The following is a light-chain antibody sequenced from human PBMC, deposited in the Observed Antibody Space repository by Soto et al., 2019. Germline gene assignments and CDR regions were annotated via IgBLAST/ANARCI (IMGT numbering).Light chain of an antibody. CDR1: QSVSSSY. J-gene: IGKJ5*01. CDR3: QQYGSSLPIT. CDR2: GAS. V-gene: IGKV3-20*01. Sequence: EIVLMSSVGTLFLTQGERATLFCRASQSVSSSYLAWYQQKPGQAPRLLIYGASSRATGIPDRFSGSGSGTDFTLTISRLEPEDFAVYYCQQYGSSLPITFGQGTRLEIK.